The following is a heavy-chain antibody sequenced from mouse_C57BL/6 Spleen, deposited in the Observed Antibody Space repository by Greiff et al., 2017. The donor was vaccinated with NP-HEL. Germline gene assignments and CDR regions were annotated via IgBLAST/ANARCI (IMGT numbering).Heavy chain of an antibody. V-gene: IGHV1-50*01. J-gene: IGHJ2*01. CDR3: ARRGAYYGRALLFDY. CDR2: LDPSDSYT. Sequence: QVQLQQPGAELVKPGASVKLSCKASGYTFTSYWMQWVKQRPGQGLEWIGELDPSDSYTNYNQKFKGKATLTVDTSSSTAYMQLSSLTSEDSAVYYCARRGAYYGRALLFDYWGQGTTLTVSS. D-gene: IGHD1-1*01. CDR1: GYTFTSYW.